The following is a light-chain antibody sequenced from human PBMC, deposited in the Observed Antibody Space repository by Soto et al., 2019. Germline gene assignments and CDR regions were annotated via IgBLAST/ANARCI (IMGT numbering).Light chain of an antibody. J-gene: IGLJ3*02. Sequence: QSALTQPASVSGSPGQSITISCTGTSSDVGGYDLVSWYQQHPGKAPKLIIYEGSKRASGISNRFSCSNSVNTASLIISGLQGDDEGDYYCRAYLSRNTLLFVRGTKLTVL. CDR3: RAYLSRNTLL. CDR1: SSDVGGYDL. V-gene: IGLV2-23*01. CDR2: EGS.